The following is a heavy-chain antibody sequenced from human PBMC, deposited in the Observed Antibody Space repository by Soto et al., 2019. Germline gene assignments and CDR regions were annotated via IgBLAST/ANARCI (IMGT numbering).Heavy chain of an antibody. J-gene: IGHJ4*02. V-gene: IGHV4-34*01. CDR2: INHSGST. Sequence: QVQLQQWGAGLLKPSETLSLTCAVYGGSFSGYYWSWIRQPPGKGLEWIGEINHSGSTNYNPSLKSRVTISVDTSKNQFSLKLSSVTAADTAVYYCARVHCSGGSYYSGPVDYWGQGTLVTVSS. D-gene: IGHD2-15*01. CDR3: ARVHCSGGSYYSGPVDY. CDR1: GGSFSGYY.